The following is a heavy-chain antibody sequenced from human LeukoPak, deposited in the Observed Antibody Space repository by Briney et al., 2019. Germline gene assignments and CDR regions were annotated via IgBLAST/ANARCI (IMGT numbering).Heavy chain of an antibody. Sequence: PSETLSLTCTVYGGSVSSGSYYWSWIRQPPGKGLEWIGYIYYSGSTNYNPSLKSRVTISVDTSKNQFSLKLSSVTAADTAVYYCARGSKAYYYYYMDVWGKGTTVTASS. J-gene: IGHJ6*03. V-gene: IGHV4-61*01. CDR1: GGSVSSGSYY. CDR3: ARGSKAYYYYYMDV. CDR2: IYYSGST.